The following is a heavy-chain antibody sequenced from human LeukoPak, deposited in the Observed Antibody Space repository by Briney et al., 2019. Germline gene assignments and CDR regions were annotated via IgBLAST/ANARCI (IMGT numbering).Heavy chain of an antibody. CDR1: GFTFSSYS. CDR2: IWYDGSIK. CDR3: ARDRVYDSGSHYYEELDY. Sequence: GGSLRLSCAASGFTFSSYSMNWVRQAPGKGLEWVAVIWYDGSIKYYADSVKGRFTISRDNSKNTLYLQMNSLRAEDTAVYYCARDRVYDSGSHYYEELDYWGQGTLVTVSS. D-gene: IGHD3-10*01. V-gene: IGHV3-33*08. J-gene: IGHJ4*02.